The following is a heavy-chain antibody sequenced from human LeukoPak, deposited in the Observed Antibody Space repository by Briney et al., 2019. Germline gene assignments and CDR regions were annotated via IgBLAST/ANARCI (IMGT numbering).Heavy chain of an antibody. Sequence: AASVKVSCKVSGYTLTELSMHWVRQAPGKGLEWMGGFDPEDGETIYAQKFQGRVTMTEDTSTDTAYMELSSLRSEDAAVYYCATSDPLLFDYWGQGTLVTVSS. CDR2: FDPEDGET. D-gene: IGHD3-10*01. J-gene: IGHJ4*02. V-gene: IGHV1-24*01. CDR1: GYTLTELS. CDR3: ATSDPLLFDY.